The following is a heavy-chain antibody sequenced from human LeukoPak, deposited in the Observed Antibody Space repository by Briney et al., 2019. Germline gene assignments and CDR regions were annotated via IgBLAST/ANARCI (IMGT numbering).Heavy chain of an antibody. CDR2: ISSTTSYI. Sequence: PGGSLRLSCAASGFTFSNHYMHWVRQAPGKGLEWVSSISSTTSYIHYADSVKGRFTISRDNSRDTLYLQMNSLKTEDTAVYYCARAGCSSPSCFVGDWGQGTLVTVSS. CDR3: ARAGCSSPSCFVGD. CDR1: GFTFSNHY. V-gene: IGHV3-21*01. J-gene: IGHJ4*02. D-gene: IGHD2-2*01.